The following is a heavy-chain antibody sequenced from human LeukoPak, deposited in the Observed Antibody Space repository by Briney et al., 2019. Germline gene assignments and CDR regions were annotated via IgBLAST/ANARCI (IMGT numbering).Heavy chain of an antibody. CDR3: ARDHCGGDCYLDY. CDR1: GFTFSSYW. CDR2: IKQDGSNK. V-gene: IGHV3-7*01. D-gene: IGHD2-21*02. J-gene: IGHJ4*02. Sequence: GGSLRLSCAASGFTFSSYWMSWVRQAPGKGLEWVANIKQDGSNKYYADSVKGRFTISRDSSKNTLYLQMNSLRAEDTAVYYCARDHCGGDCYLDYWGQGALVTVSS.